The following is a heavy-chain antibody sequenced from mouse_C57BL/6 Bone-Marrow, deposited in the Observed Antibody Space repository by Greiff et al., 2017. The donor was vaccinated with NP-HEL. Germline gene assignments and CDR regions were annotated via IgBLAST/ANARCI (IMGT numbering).Heavy chain of an antibody. CDR3: ARHEDLDAPYYYGSSYGYFDV. V-gene: IGHV1-62-2*01. CDR1: GYTFTEYT. D-gene: IGHD1-1*01. J-gene: IGHJ1*03. Sequence: QVQLQQSGAELVKPGASVKLSCKASGYTFTEYTIHWVKQRSGQGLEWIGWFYPGSGSIKYNEKFKDKATLTADKSSSTVYMELSRLTSEDSAVYFCARHEDLDAPYYYGSSYGYFDVWGTGTTVTVSS. CDR2: FYPGSGSI.